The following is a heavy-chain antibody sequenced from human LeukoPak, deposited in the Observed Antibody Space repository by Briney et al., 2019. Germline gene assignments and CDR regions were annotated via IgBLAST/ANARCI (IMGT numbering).Heavy chain of an antibody. J-gene: IGHJ3*02. Sequence: ASVKVSCKASGGTFSSYAISWVRQAPGQGLEWMGWINPNSGGTNYAQKFQGRVTMTRDTSISTAYMELSRLRSDDTAVYYCASGTLRWAFDIWGQGTMVTVSS. D-gene: IGHD4-23*01. CDR2: INPNSGGT. CDR3: ASGTLRWAFDI. V-gene: IGHV1-2*02. CDR1: GGTFSSYA.